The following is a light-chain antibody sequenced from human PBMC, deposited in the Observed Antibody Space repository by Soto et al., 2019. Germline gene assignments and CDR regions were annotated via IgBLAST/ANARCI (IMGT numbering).Light chain of an antibody. V-gene: IGLV2-14*01. Sequence: QSALTQPASVSGSPGQSITISCTGTSSDVGAYNYVSWYQQHPGKAPKLLIYDVSNRPSGVSYRFSGSKSGNTASLTISGLQAEDEADYCCSSYATSTTVVFGGGTKLTVL. CDR3: SSYATSTTVV. CDR2: DVS. CDR1: SSDVGAYNY. J-gene: IGLJ2*01.